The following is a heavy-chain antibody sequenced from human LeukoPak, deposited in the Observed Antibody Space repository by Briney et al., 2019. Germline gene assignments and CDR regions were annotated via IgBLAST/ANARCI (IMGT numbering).Heavy chain of an antibody. J-gene: IGHJ5*02. D-gene: IGHD4-17*01. CDR3: ARDNYGDYEGGSWFDP. CDR2: INTNTGNP. Sequence: ASVKVSCKASGGTFSSYAISWVRQAPGQGLEWMGWINTNTGNPTYAQGFTGRFVFSLDTSVSTAYLQISSLKAEDTAVYYCARDNYGDYEGGSWFDPWGQGTLVTVSS. V-gene: IGHV7-4-1*02. CDR1: GGTFSSYA.